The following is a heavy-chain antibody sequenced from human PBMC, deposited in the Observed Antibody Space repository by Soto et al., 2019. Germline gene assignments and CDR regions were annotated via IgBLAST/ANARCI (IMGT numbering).Heavy chain of an antibody. CDR1: GGSISSGDYY. CDR2: IHNSGTT. CDR3: ARGVTFGGVIAPRFDP. D-gene: IGHD3-16*02. V-gene: IGHV4-31*03. Sequence: QVQLQESGPGLVKPSQTLSLICTVSGGSISSGDYYWSWIRQHPGKDLEWIGYIHNSGTTYYIPPLKSRVTRSVDTSKNQLALKVTSVTAADSAVYYCARGVTFGGVIAPRFDPWGQGTLVTVSS. J-gene: IGHJ5*02.